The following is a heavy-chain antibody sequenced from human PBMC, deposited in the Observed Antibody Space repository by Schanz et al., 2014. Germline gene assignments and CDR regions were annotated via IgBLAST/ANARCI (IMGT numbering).Heavy chain of an antibody. V-gene: IGHV3-21*04. CDR3: ARFLARYQYYGVDV. CDR1: GFTFSTYY. D-gene: IGHD3-3*01. J-gene: IGHJ6*02. CDR2: ISSSSSYI. Sequence: EMQLLESGGGLAQPGGSLRLSCAASGFTFSTYYMNWVRQAPGKGLEWVSSISSSSSYISYADSVKGRFSISRDNGETSVYLQINSLRVEDTAVYYCARFLARYQYYGVDVWGQGTTVIVSS.